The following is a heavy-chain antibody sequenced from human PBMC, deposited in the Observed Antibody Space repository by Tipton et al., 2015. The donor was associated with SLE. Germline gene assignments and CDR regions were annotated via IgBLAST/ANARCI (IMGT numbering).Heavy chain of an antibody. J-gene: IGHJ4*02. CDR2: VHYSGST. V-gene: IGHV4-59*08. CDR1: GGSMTNYY. D-gene: IGHD6-19*01. Sequence: TLSLTCIVSGGSMTNYYWSWIRQPPGKGLEWIGYVHYSGSTNYNPSLQSRVTVSVDTSKNHFSLKLSSVTAADTAVYYCARQGAVAGFDYWGQGTLVTVSS. CDR3: ARQGAVAGFDY.